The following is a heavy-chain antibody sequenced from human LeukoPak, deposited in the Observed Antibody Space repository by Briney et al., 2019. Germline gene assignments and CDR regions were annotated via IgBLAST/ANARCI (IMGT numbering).Heavy chain of an antibody. CDR1: GGSISSSSYY. CDR2: IYYSGST. D-gene: IGHD2-2*02. Sequence: ASETLSLTCTVSGGSISSSSYYWGWIRQPPGKGLEWIGSIYYSGSTYYNPSLKSRVTISVDTSKNQFSLKLSSVTAADTAVYYCARHKNLGYCSSTSCYTSAWLDPWGQGTLVTVSS. J-gene: IGHJ5*02. CDR3: ARHKNLGYCSSTSCYTSAWLDP. V-gene: IGHV4-39*01.